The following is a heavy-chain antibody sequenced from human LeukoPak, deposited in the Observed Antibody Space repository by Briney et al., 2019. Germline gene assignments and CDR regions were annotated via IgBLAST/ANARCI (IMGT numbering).Heavy chain of an antibody. J-gene: IGHJ4*02. D-gene: IGHD3-3*01. V-gene: IGHV1-18*01. Sequence: GASVKVPCKAYGYTFTSYGTSWVRQAPGQGLEWMGWISTRDGRRHYAQKLQGRVTMTTDTSTSTAYMELRSLRSDDTAVYYCATARPGYDFWSGYYLSGFDYWGQGTLVTVSS. CDR2: ISTRDGRR. CDR3: ATARPGYDFWSGYYLSGFDY. CDR1: GYTFTSYG.